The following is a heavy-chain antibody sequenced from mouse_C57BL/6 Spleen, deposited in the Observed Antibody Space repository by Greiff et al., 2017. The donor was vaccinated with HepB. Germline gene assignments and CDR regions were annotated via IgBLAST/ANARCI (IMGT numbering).Heavy chain of an antibody. CDR2: IYPGSGST. CDR3: ARSSSGPYFDY. CDR1: GYTFTSYW. J-gene: IGHJ2*01. D-gene: IGHD3-2*02. V-gene: IGHV1-55*01. Sequence: QVHVKQPGAELVKPGASVKMSCKASGYTFTSYWITWVKQRPGQGLEWIGDIYPGSGSTNYNEKFKSKATLTVDTSSSTAYMQLSSLTSEDSAVYYCARSSSGPYFDYWGQGTTLTVSS.